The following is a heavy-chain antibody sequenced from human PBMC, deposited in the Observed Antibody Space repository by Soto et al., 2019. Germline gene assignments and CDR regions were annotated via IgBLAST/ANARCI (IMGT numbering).Heavy chain of an antibody. CDR1: GDSIQNYW. D-gene: IGHD3-22*01. CDR3: ARFTYHYDTDGHGMWFDP. CDR2: FYYRGDT. J-gene: IGHJ5*02. Sequence: SETLSLTCTVSGDSIQNYWWSWIRQPPGKTLEWIGYFYYRGDTNYNPSLKSRVTMSGDMSKNQLFLRLTSVTAADTAVYYCARFTYHYDTDGHGMWFDPWGQGSLVTVSS. V-gene: IGHV4-59*03.